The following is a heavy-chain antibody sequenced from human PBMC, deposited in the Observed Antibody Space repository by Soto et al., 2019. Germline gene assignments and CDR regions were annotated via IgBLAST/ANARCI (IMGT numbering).Heavy chain of an antibody. D-gene: IGHD6-13*01. CDR2: IFYSGSA. J-gene: IGHJ3*02. Sequence: SETLSLTCTVSGDSMTYSYWSWIRLLPGKGLEWVGYIFYSGSANYNPSLRRRVIISVDTSTNEFSLKLNSVTAADTAVYYCARSDYSSSWYGDAFDIWGQGTMVTVSS. CDR1: GDSMTYSY. CDR3: ARSDYSSSWYGDAFDI. V-gene: IGHV4-59*08.